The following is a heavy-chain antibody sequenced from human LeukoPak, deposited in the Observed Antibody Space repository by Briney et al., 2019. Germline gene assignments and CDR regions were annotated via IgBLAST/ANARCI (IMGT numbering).Heavy chain of an antibody. CDR1: GFTFNNYA. CDR3: ARVYRSSSGYCFDY. J-gene: IGHJ4*02. D-gene: IGHD6-6*01. CDR2: IKQDGSEK. V-gene: IGHV3-7*01. Sequence: TGGSLRLSCAASGFTFNNYAMSRVRQAPGKGLEWVANIKQDGSEKYDVDSVKGRFTISRDNAQNSLYLQMNSLRAEDTAVYYCARVYRSSSGYCFDYWGQGTLVTVSS.